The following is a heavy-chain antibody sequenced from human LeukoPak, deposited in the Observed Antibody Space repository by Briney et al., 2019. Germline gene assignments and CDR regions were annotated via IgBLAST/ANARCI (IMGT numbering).Heavy chain of an antibody. Sequence: GGSLRLSCAASGFTFSSYSMNWVRQAPGKGLEWVSSISSSSSYIYYADSVKGRFTISRDNSKNTLDLQMNSLRAEDTAVYYCAKSSLVTPYDYWGQGTLVSVSS. CDR3: AKSSLVTPYDY. CDR2: ISSSSSYI. CDR1: GFTFSSYS. J-gene: IGHJ4*02. D-gene: IGHD2-15*01. V-gene: IGHV3-21*04.